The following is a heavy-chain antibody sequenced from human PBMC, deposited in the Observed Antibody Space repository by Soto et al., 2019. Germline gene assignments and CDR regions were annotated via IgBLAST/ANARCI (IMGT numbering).Heavy chain of an antibody. CDR1: GGTFNSYP. CDR2: IIPIFGTA. J-gene: IGHJ4*02. D-gene: IGHD1-26*01. Sequence: AASVKVSCKASGGTFNSYPISWVRQAPGQGLEWMGGIIPIFGTANYAQNFQARVTITADESTSTAYMELSSLRSEDTAVYYCASRVGASPTFFDYWGQGXLVTVYS. V-gene: IGHV1-69*13. CDR3: ASRVGASPTFFDY.